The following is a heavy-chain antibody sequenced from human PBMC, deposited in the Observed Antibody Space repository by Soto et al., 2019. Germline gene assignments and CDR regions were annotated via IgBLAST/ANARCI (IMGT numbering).Heavy chain of an antibody. Sequence: GGSLRLSCTASGFTFGDYAMSWFRQAPGKGLEWVGFIRSKAYGGTTEYAASVKGRFTISRDDSKSIAYLQMNSLKTEDTAVYYCTRDAPAWLSGSYLYYYYGMDVWGQGTTVTVSS. CDR1: GFTFGDYA. J-gene: IGHJ6*02. CDR3: TRDAPAWLSGSYLYYYYGMDV. D-gene: IGHD1-26*01. CDR2: IRSKAYGGTT. V-gene: IGHV3-49*03.